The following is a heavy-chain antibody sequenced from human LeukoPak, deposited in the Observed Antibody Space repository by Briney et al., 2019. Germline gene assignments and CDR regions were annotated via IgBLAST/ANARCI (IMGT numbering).Heavy chain of an antibody. Sequence: TGGSLRLSCAASGFTFSSYAMSWVRQAPGKGLEWVSAISGSGGSTYYADSVKGRFTISRDNSKNTLYLQMNSLRAEDTAVYYCAKAEFHDFWSGYYSDYWGQGTLVTVSS. CDR2: ISGSGGST. J-gene: IGHJ4*02. CDR1: GFTFSSYA. D-gene: IGHD3-3*01. V-gene: IGHV3-23*01. CDR3: AKAEFHDFWSGYYSDY.